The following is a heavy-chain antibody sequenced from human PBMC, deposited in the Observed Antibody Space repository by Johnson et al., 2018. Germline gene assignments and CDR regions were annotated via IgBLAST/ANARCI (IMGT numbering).Heavy chain of an antibody. CDR3: AKVMMYSSSPALYYYYYGMDV. V-gene: IGHV3-30*18. Sequence: VQLVESGGGVVQPGRSLRLSCAASGFTFSSYGMHWVRQAPGKGLEWVAVISYDGSNKYYADSVKGRFTISRDNSKNTLYLQMNSLGAEDTAVYYCAKVMMYSSSPALYYYYYGMDVWGQGTTVTVSS. J-gene: IGHJ6*02. CDR2: ISYDGSNK. CDR1: GFTFSSYG. D-gene: IGHD6-6*01.